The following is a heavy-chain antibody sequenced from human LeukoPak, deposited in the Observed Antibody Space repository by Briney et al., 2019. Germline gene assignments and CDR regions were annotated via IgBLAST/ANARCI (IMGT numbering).Heavy chain of an antibody. CDR1: GGSFSGYY. Sequence: SETLSLTCAVYGGSFSGYYWSWIRQPPGKGLEWIGEINHSGSTNYNPSLKSRVTISVDTSKNQFSLKLSSVTAADTAVYYCARGLQTHYYGSGMIAWIHWGQGTLVTVSS. J-gene: IGHJ4*02. CDR2: INHSGST. V-gene: IGHV4-34*01. CDR3: ARGLQTHYYGSGMIAWIH. D-gene: IGHD3-10*01.